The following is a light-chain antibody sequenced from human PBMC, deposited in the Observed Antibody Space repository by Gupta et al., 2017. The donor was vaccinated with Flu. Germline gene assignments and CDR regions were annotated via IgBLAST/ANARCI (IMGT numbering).Light chain of an antibody. Sequence: GGDYGSWYQQGSGKPPKLLINRHDQQPSGLPDRFPGSKSGTSASLAISVVRSEDEADYYCTVWDERLSGYVFGSGT. V-gene: IGLV1-47*01. CDR2: RHD. CDR1: GGDY. J-gene: IGLJ1*01. CDR3: TVWDERLSGYV.